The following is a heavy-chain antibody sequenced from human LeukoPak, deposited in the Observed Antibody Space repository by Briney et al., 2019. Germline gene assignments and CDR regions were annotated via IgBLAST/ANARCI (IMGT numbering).Heavy chain of an antibody. CDR2: INHSGST. V-gene: IGHV4-34*01. D-gene: IGHD4-17*01. CDR1: GFTFSGYG. J-gene: IGHJ4*02. Sequence: NTGGSLRLSCAASGFTFSGYGMSWVRQPPGKGLEWIGEINHSGSTNYNPSLKSRVTISVDTSKNQFSLKLSSVTAADTAVYYCARDRPTYGDYYFDYWGQGTLVTVSS. CDR3: ARDRPTYGDYYFDY.